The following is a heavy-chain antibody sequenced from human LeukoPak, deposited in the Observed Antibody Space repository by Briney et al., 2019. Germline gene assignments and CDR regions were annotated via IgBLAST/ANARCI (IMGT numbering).Heavy chain of an antibody. Sequence: GSLRLSCSASGFTFINYSMNWVRQAPGKGLEWVSYISTRSGTIYYTDSVKGRFTISRDNAKNSLYLQMNSLRDEDTAVYYCARDRGGYEFFEYWGQGTLVTVSS. CDR1: GFTFINYS. V-gene: IGHV3-48*02. CDR2: ISTRSGTI. D-gene: IGHD5-12*01. CDR3: ARDRGGYEFFEY. J-gene: IGHJ4*02.